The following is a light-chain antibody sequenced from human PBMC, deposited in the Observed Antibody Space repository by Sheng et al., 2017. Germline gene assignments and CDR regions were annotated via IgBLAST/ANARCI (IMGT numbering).Light chain of an antibody. CDR3: MQGTSWPPWT. CDR1: QSLLHSSGYNY. Sequence: DIVMTQSPLSLPVTPGEPASISCRSSQSLLHSSGYNYLSWYLQKPGQSPQLLIYLGFNRAPGPDRFSGSGSGTDFTLRISRVEAEDVGVYYCMQGTSWPPWTFGQGTKVEIK. V-gene: IGKV2-28*01. CDR2: LGF. J-gene: IGKJ1*01.